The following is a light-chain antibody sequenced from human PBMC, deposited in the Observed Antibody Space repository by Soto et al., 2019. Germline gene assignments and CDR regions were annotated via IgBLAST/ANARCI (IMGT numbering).Light chain of an antibody. CDR1: QRISNSY. CDR2: DAS. CDR3: QQYARPPFA. J-gene: IGKJ2*01. V-gene: IGKV3-20*01. Sequence: EIVLTQSPGTLSLSPGERATLSCRASQRISNSYLAWYQQKPGQAPRLLLYDASSRATGIPDRVSGSASGTDFTLTISRLEPEDFAVYYCQQYARPPFAFGQGTKVEIK.